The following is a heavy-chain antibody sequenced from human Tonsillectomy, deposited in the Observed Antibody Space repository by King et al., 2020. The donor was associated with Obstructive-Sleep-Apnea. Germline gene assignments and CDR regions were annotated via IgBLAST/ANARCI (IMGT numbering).Heavy chain of an antibody. Sequence: QLVQSGAEVKKPGASLKVSCKASGYTFTSYDINWVRKATGQGLELIGWMNPNSGNTDYAQKFQGRVTMNRNPSISTAYMELSSLRSEDTAVYYCARRRGAGTSDYWGQGTLVTVSS. CDR1: GYTFTSYD. CDR3: ARRRGAGTSDY. J-gene: IGHJ4*02. D-gene: IGHD2-8*01. V-gene: IGHV1-8*01. CDR2: MNPNSGNT.